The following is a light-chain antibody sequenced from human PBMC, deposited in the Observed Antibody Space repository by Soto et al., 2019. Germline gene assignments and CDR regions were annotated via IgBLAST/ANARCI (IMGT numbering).Light chain of an antibody. CDR1: SGHSNYA. Sequence: QSVLTQSPSASASLGASVKLTCTLSSGHSNYAIAWHQQQPEKGPRYLMKLNSDGRHSKGDGIPDRFSGSTSGAERYLTISRLQSEDEADYYCQTWGTGIQVFGGGTTLTVL. CDR3: QTWGTGIQV. J-gene: IGLJ2*01. V-gene: IGLV4-69*01. CDR2: LNSDGRH.